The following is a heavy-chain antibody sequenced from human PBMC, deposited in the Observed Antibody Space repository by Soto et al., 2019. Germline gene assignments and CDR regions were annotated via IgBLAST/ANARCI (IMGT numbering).Heavy chain of an antibody. V-gene: IGHV2-5*02. CDR1: GFSLSTSGVG. D-gene: IGHD6-13*01. CDR2: IYWDDDK. J-gene: IGHJ3*02. CDR3: AHRRRASSSWYAFDI. Sequence: QITLKESGPTLVKPTQTLTLTCTFSGFSLSTSGVGVGWIRQPPGKALEWLALIYWDDDKRYSPSLKSRLTISKDTSKNQVVLTMTNMDPVVTATYYCAHRRRASSSWYAFDIWGQGTMVTVSS.